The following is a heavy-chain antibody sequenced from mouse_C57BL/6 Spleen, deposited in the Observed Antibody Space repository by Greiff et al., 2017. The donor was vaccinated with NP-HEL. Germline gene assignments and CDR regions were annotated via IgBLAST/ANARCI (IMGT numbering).Heavy chain of an antibody. Sequence: EVQLQQSGPELVKPGASVKISCKASGYTFTDYYMNWVKQSHGKSLEWIGDINPNNGGTSYNQKFKGKATLTVDKSSSTAYMELRSLTSEDSAVYYCARGDRDYDGKAYYYAMDYWGQGTSVTVSS. CDR2: INPNNGGT. V-gene: IGHV1-26*01. CDR3: ARGDRDYDGKAYYYAMDY. D-gene: IGHD2-4*01. J-gene: IGHJ4*01. CDR1: GYTFTDYY.